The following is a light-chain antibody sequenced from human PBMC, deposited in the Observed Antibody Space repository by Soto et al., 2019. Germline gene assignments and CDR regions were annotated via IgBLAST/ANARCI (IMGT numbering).Light chain of an antibody. Sequence: EIVMTQSPATLSVSPGERATLSCRASQSVSSNLAWYQQKPGQAPRLLIYGASTRATGIPARFSGSGSGTEFTLTISSLQSEDFAVYTCQQYNNWPPDTFGQGTKLESK. J-gene: IGKJ2*01. CDR3: QQYNNWPPDT. V-gene: IGKV3D-15*01. CDR2: GAS. CDR1: QSVSSN.